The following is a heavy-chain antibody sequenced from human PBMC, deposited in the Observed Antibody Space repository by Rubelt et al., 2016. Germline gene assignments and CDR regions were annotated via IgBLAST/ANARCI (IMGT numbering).Heavy chain of an antibody. V-gene: IGHV4-59*12. D-gene: IGHD6-6*01. CDR1: GGSISTFY. Sequence: VSGGSISTFYWTWIRQPPGRGLEWIGNLSNGGSTNYNPSLKSRVTISIDTSKNQFSLKLTSVTAADSAVYYCVRDSDYTSSSYYFDSWGQGTLVTVSS. J-gene: IGHJ4*02. CDR2: LSNGGST. CDR3: VRDSDYTSSSYYFDS.